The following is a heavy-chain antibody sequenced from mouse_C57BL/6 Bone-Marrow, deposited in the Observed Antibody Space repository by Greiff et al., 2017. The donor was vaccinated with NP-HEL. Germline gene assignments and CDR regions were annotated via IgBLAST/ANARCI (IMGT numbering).Heavy chain of an antibody. V-gene: IGHV5-12*01. CDR3: ARPVVAHYYAMDY. Sequence: DVQLVESGGGLVQPGGSLKLSCAASGFTFSDYYMYWVRQTPEKRLEWVAYISNGGGSTYYPDTVKGRFTISRDNAKNTLYLQMSRLKSEDTAMYYCARPVVAHYYAMDYWGQGTSVTVSS. CDR1: GFTFSDYY. J-gene: IGHJ4*01. CDR2: ISNGGGST. D-gene: IGHD1-1*01.